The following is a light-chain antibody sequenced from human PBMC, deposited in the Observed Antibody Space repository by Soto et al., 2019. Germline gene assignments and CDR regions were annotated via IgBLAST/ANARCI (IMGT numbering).Light chain of an antibody. V-gene: IGKV3-20*01. J-gene: IGKJ1*01. Sequence: EIVLTQSPGTLSLSPGERATLSCRASQSVSSSYLAWYQQKPGQAPRLVIYGASSRATGIPDRFSGSGSGTDFTLTISRLEPEDFAVYYCQQYCSSPPQTFGQGTKVEIK. CDR3: QQYCSSPPQT. CDR1: QSVSSSY. CDR2: GAS.